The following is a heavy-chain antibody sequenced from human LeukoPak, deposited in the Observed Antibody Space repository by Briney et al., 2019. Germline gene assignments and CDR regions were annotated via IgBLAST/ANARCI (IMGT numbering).Heavy chain of an antibody. J-gene: IGHJ6*03. CDR1: GASITDYY. V-gene: IGHV4-4*07. CDR3: ARGGDYETVTVSLPYRHQFYYYMDV. D-gene: IGHD3-9*01. Sequence: PSETLSLTCTVSGASITDYYWSWVRQPAGAGLKWIGRVHTSGHTNYNPSLKTRVTMSVDTSRNLFSLKVGSATAADTAVYYCARGGDYETVTVSLPYRHQFYYYMDVWGKGTTVTVSS. CDR2: VHTSGHT.